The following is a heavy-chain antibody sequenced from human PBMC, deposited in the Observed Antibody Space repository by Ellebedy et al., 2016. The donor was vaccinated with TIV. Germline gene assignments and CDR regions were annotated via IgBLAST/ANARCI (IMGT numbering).Heavy chain of an antibody. CDR1: GFTFSSYA. CDR3: ARVIVSGDRLDS. Sequence: PGGSLRLSCAASGFTFSSYAMSWVRQAPGKGLEWVSTISGGGGSTHYADSVKGRFTISRDNSKNTLYLQMNSLTAEDTAVYYCARVIVSGDRLDSWGRGSLVTVSS. D-gene: IGHD5/OR15-5a*01. J-gene: IGHJ4*02. V-gene: IGHV3-23*01. CDR2: ISGGGGST.